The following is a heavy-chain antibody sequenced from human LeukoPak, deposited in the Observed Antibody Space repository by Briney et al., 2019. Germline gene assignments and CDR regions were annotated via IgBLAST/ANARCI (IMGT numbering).Heavy chain of an antibody. D-gene: IGHD6-19*01. CDR1: GGSFSGYY. J-gene: IGHJ6*03. CDR2: INHSGST. Sequence: SETLSLTCAVYGGSFSGYYWSWIRQPPGKGLEWIGEINHSGSTNYNPSLKSRVTISVDTSKNQFSLKLNSVTAADTAEYYCARVGWGSGWGDYYYYYYMDVWGKGTTVTVSS. V-gene: IGHV4-34*01. CDR3: ARVGWGSGWGDYYYYYYMDV.